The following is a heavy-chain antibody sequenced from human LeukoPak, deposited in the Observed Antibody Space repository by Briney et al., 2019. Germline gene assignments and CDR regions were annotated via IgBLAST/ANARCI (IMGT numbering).Heavy chain of an antibody. J-gene: IGHJ4*02. CDR3: AREGGPGAFDY. Sequence: GGSLRLSCAASGFTFSSYEMNWVRQAPGKGLEWVSYISSSGSTICYADSVKGRFTISRDNAKNSLYLQMNSLRAEDTAVYYCAREGGPGAFDYWGQGTLVTVSS. V-gene: IGHV3-48*03. D-gene: IGHD2-15*01. CDR1: GFTFSSYE. CDR2: ISSSGSTI.